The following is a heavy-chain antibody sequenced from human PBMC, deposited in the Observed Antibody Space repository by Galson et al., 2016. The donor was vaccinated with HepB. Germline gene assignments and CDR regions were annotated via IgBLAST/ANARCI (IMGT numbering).Heavy chain of an antibody. Sequence: SETLSLTCSAYGGSFSGYSWSWIRQPPGKGLEWVGEVDHNGGTNFNPSLKSRVTMSLDTSKNQFSLKLSSVTAADTAVYFCAREDWYFDLWGRGTLVTVSS. J-gene: IGHJ2*01. CDR3: AREDWYFDL. CDR1: GGSFSGYS. V-gene: IGHV4-34*01. CDR2: VDHNGGT.